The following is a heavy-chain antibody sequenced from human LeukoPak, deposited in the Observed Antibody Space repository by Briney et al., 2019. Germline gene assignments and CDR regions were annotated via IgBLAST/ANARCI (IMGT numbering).Heavy chain of an antibody. CDR3: AKDMELVYFDY. D-gene: IGHD6-13*01. J-gene: IGHJ4*02. CDR1: GFTFDDYA. V-gene: IGHV3-9*01. CDR2: ISWNSGSI. Sequence: SLRLSCAASGFTFDDYAMHWVRQAPGKGLEWVSGISWNSGSIGYADSVKGRFTIPRDNAKNSLYLQMNSLRAEDTALYYCAKDMELVYFDYWGQGTLVTVSS.